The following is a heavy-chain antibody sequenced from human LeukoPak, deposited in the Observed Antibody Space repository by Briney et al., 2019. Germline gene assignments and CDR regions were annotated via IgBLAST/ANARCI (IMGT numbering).Heavy chain of an antibody. CDR3: ARAPKNVYSSSQRKKSYYFDY. CDR1: GYTFTSYD. CDR2: MNPNSGNT. Sequence: ASVKVSCKASGYTFTSYDINWVRQATGQGLEWMGWMNPNSGNTGYAQKFQGRVTITRNTSISTAYMELSSLRSEDTAVYYCARAPKNVYSSSQRKKSYYFDYWGQGTLVTVSS. J-gene: IGHJ4*02. V-gene: IGHV1-8*03. D-gene: IGHD6-13*01.